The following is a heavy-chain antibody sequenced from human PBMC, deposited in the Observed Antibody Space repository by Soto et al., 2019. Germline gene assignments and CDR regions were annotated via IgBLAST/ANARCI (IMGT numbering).Heavy chain of an antibody. CDR2: INPNSGGT. CDR3: ARDSYDGSGSYYNGLNWFDP. J-gene: IGHJ5*02. D-gene: IGHD3-10*01. Sequence: ASVKVSCKASGYTFTGYYMHWVRQAPGQGLEWMGWINPNSGGTNYAQKFQGRVTMTRDTSISTAYMELSRLRSDDTAVYYCARDSYDGSGSYYNGLNWFDPWGQGTLVTVS. CDR1: GYTFTGYY. V-gene: IGHV1-2*02.